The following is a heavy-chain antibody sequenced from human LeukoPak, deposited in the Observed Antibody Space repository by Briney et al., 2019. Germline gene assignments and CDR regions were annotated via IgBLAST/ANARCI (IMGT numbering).Heavy chain of an antibody. CDR3: ARVDSGGYYPFDY. Sequence: ASVKVSCKASGYTFTSYGISWVRQAPGQGLEWMGWISAYNGNTNYAQKLQGRVTMATDTSTSTGYMELRSLRSDDTAVYYCARVDSGGYYPFDYWGQGTLVTVSS. J-gene: IGHJ4*02. V-gene: IGHV1-18*01. CDR2: ISAYNGNT. D-gene: IGHD3-22*01. CDR1: GYTFTSYG.